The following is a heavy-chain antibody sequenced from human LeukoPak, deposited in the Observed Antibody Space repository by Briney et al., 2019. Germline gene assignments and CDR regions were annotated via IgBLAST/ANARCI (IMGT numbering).Heavy chain of an antibody. J-gene: IGHJ6*03. CDR2: ISSSSSYI. CDR1: GFTFSSYS. D-gene: IGHD3/OR15-3a*01. CDR3: ARGAADDLYYMDV. Sequence: PGGSLRLSCAASGFTFSSYSMNWVRQAPGKGLEWVSSISSSSSYIYYADSVKGRFTMSRDNAKNSLYLQMNSLRAEDTALYYCARGAADDLYYMDVWGKGTTVTVSS. V-gene: IGHV3-21*04.